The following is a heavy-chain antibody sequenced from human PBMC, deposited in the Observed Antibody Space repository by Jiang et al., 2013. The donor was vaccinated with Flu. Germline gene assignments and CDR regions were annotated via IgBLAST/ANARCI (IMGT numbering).Heavy chain of an antibody. CDR1: GYIFTDYW. D-gene: IGHD5-18*01. J-gene: IGHJ4*02. V-gene: IGHV5-51*01. Sequence: RESLNISCKGSGYIFTDYWIGWVRQMPGNGLEWLGIILPRDSDIRYNPSFHGQVTLSVDRSITTAYLQWSSLKASDAAMYYCVRQGSNGWYYFDYWGQGTPVTVSS. CDR2: ILPRDSDI. CDR3: VRQGSNGWYYFDY.